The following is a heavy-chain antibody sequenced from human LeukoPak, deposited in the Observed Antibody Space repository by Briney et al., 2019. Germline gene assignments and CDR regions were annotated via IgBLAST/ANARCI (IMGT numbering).Heavy chain of an antibody. CDR2: ISGSGGST. Sequence: GGSLRLSCAASGFAFSSYAMSWVRQAPGEGLEWVSAISGSGGSTYYADSVKGRFTISRDNSKNTLYLQMNSLRAEDTAVYYCAKDPDIVGATTPDYWGQGTLVTVSS. V-gene: IGHV3-23*01. J-gene: IGHJ4*02. CDR1: GFAFSSYA. CDR3: AKDPDIVGATTPDY. D-gene: IGHD1-26*01.